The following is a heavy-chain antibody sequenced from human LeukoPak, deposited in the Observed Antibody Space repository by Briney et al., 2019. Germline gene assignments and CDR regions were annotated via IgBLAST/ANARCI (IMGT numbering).Heavy chain of an antibody. J-gene: IGHJ5*02. CDR2: IYTSGST. CDR3: ARDWFGELFGFWFDL. Sequence: SETLSLTCSVPGGSISSGSYSWRWIRQPAGKGLEWIGRIYTSGSTNYNPSIKSRLTISVDTPKNQLSLKLSSVPAADTAVYYCARDWFGELFGFWFDLWGQGTLVTVSS. V-gene: IGHV4-61*02. CDR1: GGSISSGSYS. D-gene: IGHD3-10*01.